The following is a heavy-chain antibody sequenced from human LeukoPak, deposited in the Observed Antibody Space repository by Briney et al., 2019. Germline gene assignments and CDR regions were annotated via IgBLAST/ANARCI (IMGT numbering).Heavy chain of an antibody. CDR3: ARDRGRDGYNYRLDY. D-gene: IGHD5-24*01. J-gene: IGHJ4*02. CDR2: IYYSGST. CDR1: GGSISSYY. Sequence: SETLSLTCTVSGGSISSYYWSWIRQPPGKGLEWIGYIYYSGSTNYNPPLKSRVTISVDTSKNQFSLKLSSVTAADTAVYYCARDRGRDGYNYRLDYWGQGTLVTVSS. V-gene: IGHV4-59*01.